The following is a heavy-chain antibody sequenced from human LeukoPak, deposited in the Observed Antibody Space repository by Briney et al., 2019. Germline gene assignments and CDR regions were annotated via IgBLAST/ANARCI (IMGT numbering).Heavy chain of an antibody. CDR2: INHSGST. J-gene: IGHJ4*02. CDR1: GGSFSGYY. D-gene: IGHD5-18*01. Sequence: PSETLSLTCAVYGGSFSGYYWSWIRQPPGKGLEWIGEINHSGSTNYNPSLKSRVTISVDTSKNQFSLKLSSVTAADTAVYYCARSLQLWTLLFDYWGQGTLVTVSS. V-gene: IGHV4-34*01. CDR3: ARSLQLWTLLFDY.